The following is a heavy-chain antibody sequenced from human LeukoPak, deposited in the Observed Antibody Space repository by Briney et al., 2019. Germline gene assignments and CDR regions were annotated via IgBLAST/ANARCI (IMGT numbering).Heavy chain of an antibody. V-gene: IGHV3-9*01. J-gene: IGHJ4*02. CDR1: GFTFDDYA. D-gene: IGHD6-13*01. CDR3: AKDSFGEQQLVLDY. Sequence: GRSLRLSCAASGFTFDDYAMHWVRQAPGKGLEGVSGISWNSGSIGYADSVKGRFTISRDNAKNSLYLQMNSLRAEDTALFYCAKDSFGEQQLVLDYWGQGTLVTVSS. CDR2: ISWNSGSI.